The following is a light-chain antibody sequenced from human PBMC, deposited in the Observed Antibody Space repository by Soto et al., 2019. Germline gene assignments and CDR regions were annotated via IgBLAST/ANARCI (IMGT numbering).Light chain of an antibody. CDR2: EGS. J-gene: IGLJ2*01. Sequence: QSALTQPASVSGSPGQSITISCTGTSSDVGNYNLVSGYQHHPGKAPKLMIYEGSKRPSGISSRFSGSRSGNTASLTISGLQAEDEADYYCCSFAAGNTLVFGGGTKLTVL. CDR1: SSDVGNYNL. CDR3: CSFAAGNTLV. V-gene: IGLV2-23*01.